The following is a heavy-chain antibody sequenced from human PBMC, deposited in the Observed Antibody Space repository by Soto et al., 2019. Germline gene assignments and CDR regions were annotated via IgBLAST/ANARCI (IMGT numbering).Heavy chain of an antibody. D-gene: IGHD3-10*01. J-gene: IGHJ4*02. CDR2: IDPYRTGT. CDR3: IKDTFGERDS. Sequence: LILSCTYSEFTFIVYWMHWVCQALWKWLEWSSIIDPYRTGTTYSGSVTGRFTISRDNAKNTLYLQMSSLRGEDRAMYYCIKDTFGERDSCVQGTLVTVSS. V-gene: IGHV3-74*01. CDR1: EFTFIVYW.